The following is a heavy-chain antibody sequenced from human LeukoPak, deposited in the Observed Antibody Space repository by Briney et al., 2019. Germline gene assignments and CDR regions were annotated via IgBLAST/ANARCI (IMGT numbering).Heavy chain of an antibody. V-gene: IGHV1-2*02. J-gene: IGHJ4*02. CDR2: INPNSGGT. D-gene: IGHD6-13*01. Sequence: ASVKVSCKASGYTFTGYYMHWVRQAPGQGLEWMGWINPNSGGTNYAQKFQGRVTMTRDTSISTAYMELSRLRSDDTAVYYCARDPPIIAAAATGDYWGQGTLVTVSS. CDR3: ARDPPIIAAAATGDY. CDR1: GYTFTGYY.